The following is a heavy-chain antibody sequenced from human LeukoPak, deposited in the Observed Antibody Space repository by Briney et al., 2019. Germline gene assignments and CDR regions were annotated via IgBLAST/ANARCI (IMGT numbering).Heavy chain of an antibody. V-gene: IGHV3-21*01. J-gene: IGHJ5*02. CDR2: ISSSSSYI. Sequence: PGGSLRLSCAASGLTFSSYSMNWVRQAPGKGLVWVSSISSSSSYIYYADSVKGRFTISRDNAKNSLYLQMNSLRAEDTAVYYCARDRYCSGGSCYICFDPWGQGTLVTVSS. CDR1: GLTFSSYS. CDR3: ARDRYCSGGSCYICFDP. D-gene: IGHD2-15*01.